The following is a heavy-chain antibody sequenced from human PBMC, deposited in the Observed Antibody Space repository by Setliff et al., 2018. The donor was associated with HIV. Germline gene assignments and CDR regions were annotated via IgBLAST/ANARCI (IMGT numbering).Heavy chain of an antibody. CDR1: GDTFTTYD. CDR3: ARDSIYDSSGLSGIDIPNPLQSLP. V-gene: IGHV1-8*02. CDR2: MNTNSGNT. Sequence: ASVKVSCKASGDTFTTYDINWVRQATGQGPEWIGWMNTNSGNTGYAQKFQVRVTMTRNTSISTAYMELSRLRSDDTAVYYCARDSIYDSSGLSGIDIPNPLQSLPWG. J-gene: IGHJ5*02. D-gene: IGHD3-22*01.